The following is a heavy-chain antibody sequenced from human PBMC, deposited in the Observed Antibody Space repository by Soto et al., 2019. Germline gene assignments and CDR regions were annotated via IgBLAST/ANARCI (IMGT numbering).Heavy chain of an antibody. D-gene: IGHD3-22*01. CDR2: IIPIFGTA. V-gene: IGHV1-69*13. CDR3: AGDSLTPYDSSGYLSWYFDL. Sequence: GXSVKVSCKASVGTFSSYAISWVRQAPGQGLEWMGGIIPIFGTANYAQKFQGRVTITADESTSTAYMELSSLRSEDTAVYYCAGDSLTPYDSSGYLSWYFDLWGRGTLVTVSS. J-gene: IGHJ2*01. CDR1: VGTFSSYA.